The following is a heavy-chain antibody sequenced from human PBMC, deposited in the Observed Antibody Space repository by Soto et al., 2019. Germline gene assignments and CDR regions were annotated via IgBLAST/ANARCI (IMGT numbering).Heavy chain of an antibody. V-gene: IGHV3-23*01. CDR2: ISGSGGST. J-gene: IGHJ4*02. Sequence: GGSLRLSCAASGFTFSSYAMSWVRQAPGKGLEWVSAISGSGGSTYYADSVKGRFTISRDNSKNTLYLQMNSLRAEDTALYYGAKDLGGGITMVRGVIFDYWGQGTLVTVSS. D-gene: IGHD3-10*01. CDR1: GFTFSSYA. CDR3: AKDLGGGITMVRGVIFDY.